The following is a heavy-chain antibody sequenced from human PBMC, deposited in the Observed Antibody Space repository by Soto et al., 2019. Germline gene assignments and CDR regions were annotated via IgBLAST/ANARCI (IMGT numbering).Heavy chain of an antibody. Sequence: EVQLVESGGALVQPGGSLRISCVGSGFNFRAYWMSWVRQAPGKGLEWVDTMNEDGSEIYYVGSVKGRFVISRDNDENSLNLQLHFVSAEDTGVYFCVREVGFEYANWGPGTLVTVSS. D-gene: IGHD2-2*01. CDR2: MNEDGSEI. CDR3: VREVGFEYAN. V-gene: IGHV3-7*01. J-gene: IGHJ4*02. CDR1: GFNFRAYW.